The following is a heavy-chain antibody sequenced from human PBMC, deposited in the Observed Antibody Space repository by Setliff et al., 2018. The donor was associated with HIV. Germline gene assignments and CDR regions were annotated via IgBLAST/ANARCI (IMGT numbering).Heavy chain of an antibody. Sequence: TGGSLRLSCAASGFSFSSYAMNWVRQAPGKGLEWVSVISGSGGSTFYADSVQGRFTISRDNAKNSLYLQMDSLRAEDTAVYYCASAYYHHSGAYWSTDYYYSYIDVWGKGTTVTVSS. CDR3: ASAYYHHSGAYWSTDYYYSYIDV. J-gene: IGHJ6*03. CDR2: ISGSGGST. D-gene: IGHD3-22*01. CDR1: GFSFSSYA. V-gene: IGHV3-23*01.